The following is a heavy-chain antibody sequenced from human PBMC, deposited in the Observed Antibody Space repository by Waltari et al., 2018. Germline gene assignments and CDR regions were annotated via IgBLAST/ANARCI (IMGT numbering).Heavy chain of an antibody. CDR1: GGSITGYY. D-gene: IGHD4-17*01. J-gene: IGHJ4*02. CDR2: IDYNGNT. CDR3: AREIYGGNSRPYDY. Sequence: QVQLQESGPGLVKPSETLSLTCTVSGGSITGYYWSWIRQPPGKGLEWIGHIDYNGNTDSNPSHKSRVTISVDTSKNQFSLKLSSVTAADTAVYYCAREIYGGNSRPYDYWGQGTLVTVSS. V-gene: IGHV4-59*01.